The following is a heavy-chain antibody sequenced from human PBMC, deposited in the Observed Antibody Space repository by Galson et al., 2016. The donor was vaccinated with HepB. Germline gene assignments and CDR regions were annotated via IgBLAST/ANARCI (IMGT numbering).Heavy chain of an antibody. J-gene: IGHJ5*02. CDR2: INPVTGGT. CDR1: GYNFREYN. CDR3: VSPAANFKFVWFDP. V-gene: IGHV1-2*02. Sequence: SVKVSCKASGYNFREYNLHWVRQVPGQGFEWMGWINPVTGGTKYAQKIEGRVSLTRDTSMRTVYMELTSLSSDDTAIYYCVSPAANFKFVWFDPWGQGTLVTVSS.